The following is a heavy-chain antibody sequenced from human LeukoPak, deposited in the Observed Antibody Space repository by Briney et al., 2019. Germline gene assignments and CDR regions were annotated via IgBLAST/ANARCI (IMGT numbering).Heavy chain of an antibody. D-gene: IGHD3-22*01. CDR3: ARGLYDSGDYYYGIRTYYFDN. CDR2: INHSGRS. J-gene: IGHJ4*02. CDR1: GTSFSSDY. Sequence: SETLSLTCAVSGTSFSSDYWTWIRQPPGKGLEWIAEINHSGRSNYNPSLKSRVAISVGTSKNQFSLNLSSVTAADTARYYCARGLYDSGDYYYGIRTYYFDNWGQGTLVTVSS. V-gene: IGHV4-34*01.